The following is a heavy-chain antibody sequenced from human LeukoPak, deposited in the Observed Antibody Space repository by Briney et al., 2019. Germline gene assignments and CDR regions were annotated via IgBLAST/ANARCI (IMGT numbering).Heavy chain of an antibody. D-gene: IGHD1/OR15-1a*01. CDR1: GYTFTSYA. Sequence: ASVKVSCKASGYTFTSYAMNWVRQAPGQGLEWMGWINTNTGNPTYAQGFTGRFVFSLDTSVSTAYLQISSLKAEDTAVYYCARVPARLEQQQGGYWGQGTLVTVSS. CDR2: INTNTGNP. J-gene: IGHJ4*02. CDR3: ARVPARLEQQQGGY. V-gene: IGHV7-4-1*02.